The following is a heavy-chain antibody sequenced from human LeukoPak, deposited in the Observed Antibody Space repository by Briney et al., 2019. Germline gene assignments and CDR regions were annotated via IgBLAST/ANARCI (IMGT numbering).Heavy chain of an antibody. J-gene: IGHJ4*01. Sequence: SETLSLTCTVSGGSISSSRYYWGWIRQPPGKGVEWIGEINHSGSTNYNPSLKSRVTISVDTSKNQFSLKLSSVTAADTAVYYCGRGGLGYAYYFDDWGQGTLVTVSS. D-gene: IGHD1-1*01. CDR2: INHSGST. CDR3: GRGGLGYAYYFDD. CDR1: GGSISSSRYY. V-gene: IGHV4-39*07.